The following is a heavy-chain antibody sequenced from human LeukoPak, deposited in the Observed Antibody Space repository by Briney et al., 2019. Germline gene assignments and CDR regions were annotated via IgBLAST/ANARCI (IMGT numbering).Heavy chain of an antibody. Sequence: PSQTLSLTCTVSGGSISSGGYYWSWIRQHPGKGLEWIGEIYHSGNTNYNPSLKSRVTISVDKSKNQFSLKLSSVTAADTAVYYCARGVTSAVAGNVEIANWFDPWGQGTLVTVSS. CDR3: ARGVTSAVAGNVEIANWFDP. D-gene: IGHD6-19*01. CDR1: GGSISSGGYY. V-gene: IGHV4-31*03. CDR2: IYHSGNT. J-gene: IGHJ5*02.